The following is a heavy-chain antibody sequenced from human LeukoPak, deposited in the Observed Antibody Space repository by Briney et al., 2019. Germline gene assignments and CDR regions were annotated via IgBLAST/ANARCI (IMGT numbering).Heavy chain of an antibody. J-gene: IGHJ5*02. V-gene: IGHV4-4*07. D-gene: IGHD6-13*01. CDR3: ARGGRVAAGNNWFDP. CDR1: GASISSHY. Sequence: SETLSLTCTISGASISSHYYSWIRQSAGQGLEWIGRMSISGNTNYNPSLKSRVTMSVDTSKNQFSLKLSSVTAADTAVYYCARGGRVAAGNNWFDPWGQGTLVTVSS. CDR2: MSISGNT.